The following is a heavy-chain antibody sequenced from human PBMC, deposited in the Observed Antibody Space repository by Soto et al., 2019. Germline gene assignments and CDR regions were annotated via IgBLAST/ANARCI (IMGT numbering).Heavy chain of an antibody. CDR3: ARSVGGSNVNFDY. CDR2: MNPDSGNT. J-gene: IGHJ4*02. CDR1: GYTFTSYD. Sequence: ASVKVSCKASGYTFTSYDINWVRQATGQGPEWMGWMNPDSGNTGYVQKFQGRVTMTRNTAISTAYMELSSLRSEDTAVYYCARSVGGSNVNFDYWGQGTLVNVSS. V-gene: IGHV1-8*01. D-gene: IGHD3-10*01.